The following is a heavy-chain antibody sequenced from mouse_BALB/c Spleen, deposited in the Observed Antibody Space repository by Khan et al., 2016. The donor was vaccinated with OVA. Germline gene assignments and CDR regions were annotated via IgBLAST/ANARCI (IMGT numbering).Heavy chain of an antibody. Sequence: QIQLVQSGPELRKPGETVKISCQTSGYTFTNFRVNWVKQTPGMGLKWMGYINTFTGEPTYADDFKGRFAFSLETSASTAYLQINNLKTEDMAAYFCARHRHGDSFYFDFWGQGTTLTVSS. J-gene: IGHJ2*01. CDR2: INTFTGEP. D-gene: IGHD2-13*01. CDR1: GYTFTNFR. CDR3: ARHRHGDSFYFDF. V-gene: IGHV9-1*02.